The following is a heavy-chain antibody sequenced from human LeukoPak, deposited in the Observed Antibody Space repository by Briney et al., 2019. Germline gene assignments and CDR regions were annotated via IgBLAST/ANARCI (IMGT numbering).Heavy chain of an antibody. J-gene: IGHJ6*02. CDR3: ARVGAVTLPHDYGMDV. CDR2: INHSGST. V-gene: IGHV4-34*01. Sequence: SETLSLTCAVYGGSFSGYYWSWIRQPPGKGLEWIGEINHSGSTNYNPSLKSRVTISVDTSKNQFSLTLSSVTAADTAVYYCARVGAVTLPHDYGMDVWGQGTTVTVSS. CDR1: GGSFSGYY. D-gene: IGHD4-17*01.